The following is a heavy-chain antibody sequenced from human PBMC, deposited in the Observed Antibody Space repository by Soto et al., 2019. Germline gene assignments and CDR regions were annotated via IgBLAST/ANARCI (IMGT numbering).Heavy chain of an antibody. V-gene: IGHV4-30-4*01. CDR3: ASSYDSSGYYLFDY. Sequence: NPSETLSLTCTVSGGSISSGDYYWSWIRQPPGKGLEWIGYIHYSGSTYYNPSLKSRVTISVDTSKNQFSLKLSSVTAADTAVYYCASSYDSSGYYLFDYWGQGTLVTVSS. CDR2: IHYSGST. D-gene: IGHD3-22*01. J-gene: IGHJ4*02. CDR1: GGSISSGDYY.